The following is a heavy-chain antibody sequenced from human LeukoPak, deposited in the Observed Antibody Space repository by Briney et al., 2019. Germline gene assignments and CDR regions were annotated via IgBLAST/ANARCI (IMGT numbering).Heavy chain of an antibody. Sequence: PSETLSPTCIVSGGSISGYYWSWIRQPPGKGLEWIGYMYNSGSTNYNPSLKSRVTISVDTSNNQFSLKLSAVTAADTAVYYCARDRWGSSGHFDYWGQGTLVTVSS. V-gene: IGHV4-59*01. D-gene: IGHD3-22*01. CDR3: ARDRWGSSGHFDY. CDR1: GGSISGYY. J-gene: IGHJ4*02. CDR2: MYNSGST.